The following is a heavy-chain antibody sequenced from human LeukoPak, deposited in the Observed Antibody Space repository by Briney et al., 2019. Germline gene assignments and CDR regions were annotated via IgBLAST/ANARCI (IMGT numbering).Heavy chain of an antibody. CDR1: GYTFIGYY. Sequence: ASVNVSCKASGYTFIGYYVHWVRQAPGQGLEWMGWVNPNSGGTDYAQKFQGRITMTRETSISTAYMELNSLRSDDMAVYYCARGDMVRGLYYMDVWGRGTTVTVSS. CDR2: VNPNSGGT. V-gene: IGHV1-2*02. CDR3: ARGDMVRGLYYMDV. D-gene: IGHD3-10*01. J-gene: IGHJ6*03.